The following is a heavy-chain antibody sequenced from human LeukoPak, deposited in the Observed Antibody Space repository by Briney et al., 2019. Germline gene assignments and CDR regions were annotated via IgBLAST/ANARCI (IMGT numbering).Heavy chain of an antibody. D-gene: IGHD4-23*01. CDR1: GGSISSGGYS. CDR3: ARGRGGNSARFDP. V-gene: IGHV4-30-2*01. J-gene: IGHJ5*02. CDR2: TYHSGST. Sequence: SETLSLTCAVSGGSISSGGYSWSWIRQPPGKGLEWIGYTYHSGSTYYNPSLKSRVTISVDRSKNQFSLKLSSVTAADTAVYYCARGRGGNSARFDPWGQGTLVTVSS.